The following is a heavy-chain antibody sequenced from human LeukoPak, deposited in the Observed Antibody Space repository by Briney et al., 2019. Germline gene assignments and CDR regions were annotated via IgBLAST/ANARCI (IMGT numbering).Heavy chain of an antibody. Sequence: GGSLRLSCAASGFTFSSYAMRWVRQAPGKGLERVSAISGSGGSTYYADSVKGRFTISRDNSKNTLYLQMNSLRAEDTAVYYCAKDSGDRGFWSGYRSFDYWGQGTLVTVSS. J-gene: IGHJ4*02. CDR3: AKDSGDRGFWSGYRSFDY. CDR2: ISGSGGST. V-gene: IGHV3-23*01. D-gene: IGHD3-3*01. CDR1: GFTFSSYA.